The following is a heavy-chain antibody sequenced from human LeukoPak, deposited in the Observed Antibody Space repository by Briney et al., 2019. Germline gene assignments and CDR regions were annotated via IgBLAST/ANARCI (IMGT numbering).Heavy chain of an antibody. CDR3: ARATYDYGDSNPFDY. Sequence: GGSLRPSCAASGFTFSSYEMNWVRQAPGKGLEWVSYISGSGSTIYYADSVKGRFTISRDNAKNSLYLQMNSLRAEDTAVYYCARATYDYGDSNPFDYWGQGTLVTVSS. CDR2: ISGSGSTI. D-gene: IGHD4-17*01. J-gene: IGHJ4*02. CDR1: GFTFSSYE. V-gene: IGHV3-48*03.